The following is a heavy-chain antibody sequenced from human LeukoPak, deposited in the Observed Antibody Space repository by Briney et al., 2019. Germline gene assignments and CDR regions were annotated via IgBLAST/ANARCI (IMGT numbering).Heavy chain of an antibody. J-gene: IGHJ3*02. Sequence: SQTLSLTCTVSGGSISSGSYYWSWIRQPAGKGLEWIGRIYTSGSTNYNPSLKSRVTISVDTSKNQFSLKLSSVTAADTAVYYCARDQAAGPDAFDIWGQGTMVTVSS. D-gene: IGHD6-13*01. V-gene: IGHV4-61*02. CDR1: GGSISSGSYY. CDR3: ARDQAAGPDAFDI. CDR2: IYTSGST.